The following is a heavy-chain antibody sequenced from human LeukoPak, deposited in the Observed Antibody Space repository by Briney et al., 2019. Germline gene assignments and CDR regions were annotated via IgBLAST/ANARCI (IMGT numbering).Heavy chain of an antibody. V-gene: IGHV5-51*01. Sequence: GESLKISCKGSGYSFTSYWIGWVRQMPGKGLEWMGIIYPGDSDTRYSPSFQGQVTISADKSISTAYLQWSSLKASDTAMYYCARIGINYYGSSYYGMDVWGQGTTVTVSS. J-gene: IGHJ6*02. D-gene: IGHD3-10*01. CDR1: GYSFTSYW. CDR2: IYPGDSDT. CDR3: ARIGINYYGSSYYGMDV.